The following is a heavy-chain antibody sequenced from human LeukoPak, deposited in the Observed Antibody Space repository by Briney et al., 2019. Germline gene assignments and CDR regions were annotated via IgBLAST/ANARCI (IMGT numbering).Heavy chain of an antibody. CDR3: VRGGTYWTVS. J-gene: IGHJ5*01. V-gene: IGHV3-7*01. Sequence: GASMRLSCAASGFVFSASYMSWVREAAGKVLEWVATIKPDGSEKYDVGSGSGRFTISRDNTNDSLFLQMNSLRVDDTAVYYCVRGGTYWTVSWGQGTLVNVS. CDR2: IKPDGSEK. CDR1: GFVFSASY.